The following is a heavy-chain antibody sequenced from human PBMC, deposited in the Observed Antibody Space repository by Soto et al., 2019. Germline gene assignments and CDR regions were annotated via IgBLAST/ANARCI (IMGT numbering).Heavy chain of an antibody. D-gene: IGHD3-22*01. J-gene: IGHJ4*02. V-gene: IGHV1-2*02. CDR3: ARANPDKTSYYYGSSGYSAAGYFDY. CDR2: INPNSGGT. Sequence: ASVKVSCKASGYTFTGYYMHWVRQAPGQGLEWMGWINPNSGGTNYAQKFQGRVTMTRDTSISTAYMELSRLRSDDTAVYYCARANPDKTSYYYGSSGYSAAGYFDYWGQGTLVTVSS. CDR1: GYTFTGYY.